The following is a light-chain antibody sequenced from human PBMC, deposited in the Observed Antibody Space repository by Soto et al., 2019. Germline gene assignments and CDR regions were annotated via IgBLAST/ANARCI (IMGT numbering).Light chain of an antibody. Sequence: EIVLTQSPGTLSLSPGERATLYYRASQSVTSRLAWYQQKSGQSPRLLISDASSRATGIPDRFSGSGSETDFTLTIRRLEPEDFAVYFCQQYHSAPITFGQGTRLDIK. CDR2: DAS. V-gene: IGKV3-20*01. J-gene: IGKJ5*01. CDR3: QQYHSAPIT. CDR1: QSVTSR.